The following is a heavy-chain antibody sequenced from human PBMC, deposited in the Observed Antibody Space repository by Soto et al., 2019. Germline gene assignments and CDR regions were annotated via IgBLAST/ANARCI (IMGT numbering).Heavy chain of an antibody. Sequence: GGSLRLSCADSGFTFSSYWMSWVRQAPGKGLEWVANINQDGSEKYYVDSVKGRFTISRDNAKNSLYLRMNSLIAEDTAIYYCARGSGYGNSPFDYWGQGTLVTVSS. D-gene: IGHD6-13*01. V-gene: IGHV3-7*03. CDR2: INQDGSEK. CDR3: ARGSGYGNSPFDY. J-gene: IGHJ4*02. CDR1: GFTFSSYW.